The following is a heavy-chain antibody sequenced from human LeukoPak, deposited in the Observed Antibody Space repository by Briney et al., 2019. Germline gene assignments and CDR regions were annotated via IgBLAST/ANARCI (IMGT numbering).Heavy chain of an antibody. Sequence: GGSLRLSCAASGFTVSSNFMTWVRQAPGKGLEWVSVIYSGGNTYYTDSVKGRFTISRDNSKNTLYLQMNSLRAEDTAVYYCAKTFYYGSSGYCNFDYWGQGTLVTVSS. CDR1: GFTVSSNF. D-gene: IGHD3-22*01. CDR2: IYSGGNT. J-gene: IGHJ4*02. V-gene: IGHV3-53*01. CDR3: AKTFYYGSSGYCNFDY.